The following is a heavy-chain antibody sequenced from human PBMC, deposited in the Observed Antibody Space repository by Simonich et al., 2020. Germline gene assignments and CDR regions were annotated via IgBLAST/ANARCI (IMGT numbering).Heavy chain of an antibody. CDR2: ISSSVSTI. Sequence: EVQLVESGGGLVQPGGSLRLSCAASGFTFSSYEMNWVRQAPGKGLKWVSYISSSVSTIYDADSVKGRCTISRDNAKNSLYMQMNSRRAEDTAVYYCARDFRLQLVEIGTYYYYGMDVWGQGTTVTVSS. CDR3: ARDFRLQLVEIGTYYYYGMDV. CDR1: GFTFSSYE. V-gene: IGHV3-48*03. J-gene: IGHJ6*02. D-gene: IGHD6-6*01.